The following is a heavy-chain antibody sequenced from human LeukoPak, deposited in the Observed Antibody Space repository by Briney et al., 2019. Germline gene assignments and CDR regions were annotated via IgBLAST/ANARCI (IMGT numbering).Heavy chain of an antibody. V-gene: IGHV3-23*01. CDR3: ARDSGSYLEPTDY. CDR2: ITGNGGST. CDR1: GFTFSTYA. Sequence: QPGGSLRLSCAASGFTFSTYAMTLVRQAPGKGLEWVSSITGNGGSTYYADSVKGRFTISRDNSKNTLYLQMNSLRAEDTAVYHCARDSGSYLEPTDYWGQGTLVTVSS. D-gene: IGHD1-26*01. J-gene: IGHJ4*02.